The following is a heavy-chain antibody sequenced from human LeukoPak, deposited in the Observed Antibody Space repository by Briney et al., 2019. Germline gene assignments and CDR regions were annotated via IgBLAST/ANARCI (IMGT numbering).Heavy chain of an antibody. CDR3: ARGRRVDV. CDR1: GFSFTNYW. V-gene: IGHV3-7*01. Sequence: GGSLRLSCAASGFSFTNYWMSWVRQAPGKGLECVANIKYDGSEQYYVDSVKGQFTISRDNAKNSLYLQMNSLRVEDTAVYYCARGRRVDVWAKGTPVTVSS. J-gene: IGHJ6*04. CDR2: IKYDGSEQ.